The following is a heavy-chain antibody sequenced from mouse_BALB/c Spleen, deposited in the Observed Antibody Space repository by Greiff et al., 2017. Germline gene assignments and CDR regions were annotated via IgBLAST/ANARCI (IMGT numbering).Heavy chain of an antibody. CDR2: ISSGSSTI. J-gene: IGHJ3*01. D-gene: IGHD2-14*01. V-gene: IGHV5-17*02. Sequence: EVQVVESGGGLVQPGGSRKLSCAASGFTFSSFGMHWVRQAPEKGLEWVAYISSGSSTIYYADTVKGRFTISRDNPKNTLFLQMTSLRSEDTAMYYCARTPYRYDLAYWGRGTLVTVSA. CDR3: ARTPYRYDLAY. CDR1: GFTFSSFG.